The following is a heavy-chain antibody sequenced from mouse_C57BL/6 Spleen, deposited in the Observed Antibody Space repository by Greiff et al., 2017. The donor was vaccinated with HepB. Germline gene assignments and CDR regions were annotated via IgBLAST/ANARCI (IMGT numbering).Heavy chain of an antibody. D-gene: IGHD1-1*01. CDR1: GFTFSDYG. J-gene: IGHJ3*01. CDR2: INSGSSNI. V-gene: IGHV5-17*01. Sequence: EVHLVESGGGLVKPGGSLKLSCAASGFTFSDYGMHWVRQAPEKGLEWVAYINSGSSNIYYADTVKGRFTISRDNAKNTLFLQLNSLRSEDTAMYYCARLQFAYWGQGTLVTVSA. CDR3: ARLQFAY.